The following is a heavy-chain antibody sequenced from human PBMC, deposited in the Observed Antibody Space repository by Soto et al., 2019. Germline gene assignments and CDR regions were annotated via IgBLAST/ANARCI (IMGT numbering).Heavy chain of an antibody. CDR2: ISAYNGNT. Sequence: ASVKVSCKASGYTFTSYGISWVRQAPGQGLEWMGWISAYNGNTNYAQKLQGRVTMTTDTSTSTAYMELRSLRSYDTAVYYCARERDGYNLLLFDYWGQGTLVPVAS. D-gene: IGHD5-12*01. CDR1: GYTFTSYG. J-gene: IGHJ4*02. CDR3: ARERDGYNLLLFDY. V-gene: IGHV1-18*01.